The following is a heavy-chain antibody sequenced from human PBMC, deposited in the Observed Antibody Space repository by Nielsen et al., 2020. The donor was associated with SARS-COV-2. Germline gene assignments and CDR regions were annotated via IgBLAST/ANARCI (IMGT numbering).Heavy chain of an antibody. V-gene: IGHV3-66*01. CDR1: GFTFSSYA. J-gene: IGHJ6*02. D-gene: IGHD3-9*01. CDR2: IYSGGST. CDR3: ARCDWLLLFGMDV. Sequence: GGSLRLSCAASGFTFSSYAMSWVRQAPGKGLEWVSVIYSGGSTYYADSVKGRFTISRDNSKNTLYLQMNSLRAEDTAVYYCARCDWLLLFGMDVWGQGTTVTVSS.